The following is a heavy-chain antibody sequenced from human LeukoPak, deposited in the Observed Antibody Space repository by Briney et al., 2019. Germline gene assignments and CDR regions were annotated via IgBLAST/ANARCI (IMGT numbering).Heavy chain of an antibody. CDR2: IVVGSGNT. V-gene: IGHV1-58*01. Sequence: SVKVSCKASGFTFISSAVQWVRQARGQRLEWIGWIVVGSGNTNYAQKFQERVTITRDMSTSTAYMELSSLRSEDTAVYYCAGYYYDSSGYYYLDYWGQGTLVTVSS. J-gene: IGHJ4*02. D-gene: IGHD3-22*01. CDR1: GFTFISSA. CDR3: AGYYYDSSGYYYLDY.